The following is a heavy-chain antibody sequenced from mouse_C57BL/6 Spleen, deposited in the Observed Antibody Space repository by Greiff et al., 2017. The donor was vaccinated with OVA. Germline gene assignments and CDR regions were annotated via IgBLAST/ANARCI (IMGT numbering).Heavy chain of an antibody. CDR2: INPSNVGT. D-gene: IGHD2-3*01. Sequence: QVQLQQPGPELVKPGASVKLSCKASCYTFTRYWMHWVKQGPGQGLEWIGNINPSNVGTNYNEKFKSKATLTVDKSSCTAYMQLSSLTSEDTAVYYCARPIEDGYHYARDYWGQGTSVTVSS. V-gene: IGHV1-53*01. CDR1: CYTFTRYW. CDR3: ARPIEDGYHYARDY. J-gene: IGHJ4*01.